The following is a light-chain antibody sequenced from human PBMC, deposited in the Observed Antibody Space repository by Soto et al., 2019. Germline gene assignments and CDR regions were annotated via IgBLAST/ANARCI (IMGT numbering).Light chain of an antibody. V-gene: IGKV3-20*01. CDR2: AS. J-gene: IGKJ3*01. Sequence: EIVLTQSPGTLSLSPGERATLSCRASQSVSDMYLAWYQHIPGQHPRLLIYASNRATGIPDRFSGSGSGTDFTITINRLEPEDFAVYYCQHYGTSALFGPGTKVEIK. CDR3: QHYGTSAL. CDR1: QSVSDMY.